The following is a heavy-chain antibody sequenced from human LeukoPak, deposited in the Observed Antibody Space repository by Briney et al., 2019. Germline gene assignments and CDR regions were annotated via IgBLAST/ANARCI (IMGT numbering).Heavy chain of an antibody. CDR1: GYTFTSYD. D-gene: IGHD6-19*01. Sequence: ASVKVSCKASGYTFTSYDINWVRQATGQGLEWMGWMNPNSGNTGYAQKLQGRVTMTRNTSISTAYMELSSLRSEDTAVYYCARLIRYSSGWYTYWGQGTLVTVSS. CDR2: MNPNSGNT. V-gene: IGHV1-8*01. CDR3: ARLIRYSSGWYTY. J-gene: IGHJ4*02.